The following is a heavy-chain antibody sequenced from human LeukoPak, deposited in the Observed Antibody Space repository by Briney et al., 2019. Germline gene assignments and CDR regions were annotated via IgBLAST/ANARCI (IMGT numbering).Heavy chain of an antibody. CDR2: INHSGST. Sequence: SDTLPLTCAVYGGSFSGYYLRWIRQPPGKGLEWIGEINHSGSTNYNPSLKSRVTISVDTSKNQFSLKLSSVTAADTAVYYCARGLDWFDPWGQGTLVTVSS. V-gene: IGHV4-34*01. CDR3: ARGLDWFDP. J-gene: IGHJ5*02. CDR1: GGSFSGYY.